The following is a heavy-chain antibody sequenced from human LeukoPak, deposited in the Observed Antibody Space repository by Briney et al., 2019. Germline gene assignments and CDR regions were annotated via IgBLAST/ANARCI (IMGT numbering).Heavy chain of an antibody. D-gene: IGHD6-13*01. Sequence: ASVKVPCKASGYTFTGYYMHWVRQAPGQGLEWTGWINPNSGGTNYAQKFQGRVTVTRDTSISTAYMELSRLRSDDTAVYYCARDEIAAAGTYADNWFDPWGQGTLVTVSS. V-gene: IGHV1-2*02. CDR1: GYTFTGYY. J-gene: IGHJ5*02. CDR3: ARDEIAAAGTYADNWFDP. CDR2: INPNSGGT.